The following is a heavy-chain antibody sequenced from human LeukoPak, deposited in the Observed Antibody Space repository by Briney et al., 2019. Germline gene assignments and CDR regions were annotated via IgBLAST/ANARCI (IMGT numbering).Heavy chain of an antibody. Sequence: GASVKVSCKASGYTFATYDINWVRQAAGQGLEWMGWMNPNSGKTGYAQKFQGRVTMTRNTSKNTAYVELSSLRSEDTAVYYCARSSAVAGNMVAYYYYYGMDVWGQGTTVTVSS. CDR3: ARSSAVAGNMVAYYYYYGMDV. V-gene: IGHV1-8*01. J-gene: IGHJ6*02. CDR1: GYTFATYD. CDR2: MNPNSGKT. D-gene: IGHD6-19*01.